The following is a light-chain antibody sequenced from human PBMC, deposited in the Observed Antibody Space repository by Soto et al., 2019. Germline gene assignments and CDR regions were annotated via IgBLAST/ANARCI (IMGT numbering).Light chain of an antibody. CDR3: QQYNSYR. CDR1: QSISSW. Sequence: DIQMTQSPSTLSASVGDRVTITCRASQSISSWLAWYQQKPGKAPKLLIYDASSLESGVPSRFSGSGSGTEFTLTISSLQPDDFATYYCQQYNSYRFGPGTKVDI. CDR2: DAS. V-gene: IGKV1-5*01. J-gene: IGKJ3*01.